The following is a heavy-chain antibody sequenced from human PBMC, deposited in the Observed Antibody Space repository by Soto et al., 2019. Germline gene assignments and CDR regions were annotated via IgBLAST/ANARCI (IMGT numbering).Heavy chain of an antibody. D-gene: IGHD3-16*01. V-gene: IGHV1-18*01. Sequence: ASVKVSCKASGYTFTSYGISWVRQAPGQGLEWMGWISADNGKTNYAQKLQGRVTMTTDTSTNTAYMELSSLRSEDTAVYYCATDTGKFGGFSWGQGTLVTVSS. CDR3: ATDTGKFGGFS. J-gene: IGHJ5*02. CDR2: ISADNGKT. CDR1: GYTFTSYG.